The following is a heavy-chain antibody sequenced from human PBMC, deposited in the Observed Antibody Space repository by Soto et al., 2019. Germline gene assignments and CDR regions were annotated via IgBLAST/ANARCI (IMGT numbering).Heavy chain of an antibody. CDR2: ISYDGSNK. J-gene: IGHJ6*02. Sequence: QVQLVESGGGVVQPGRSLRLSCAASGFTFSSYAMHWVRQAPGKGLEWVAVISYDGSNKYYADSVKGRFTISRDNSKNTLYLQMNSLRAEDTAVYYCAFLSIAAAGDYYGMDVWGQGTTVTVSS. D-gene: IGHD6-13*01. V-gene: IGHV3-30-3*01. CDR1: GFTFSSYA. CDR3: AFLSIAAAGDYYGMDV.